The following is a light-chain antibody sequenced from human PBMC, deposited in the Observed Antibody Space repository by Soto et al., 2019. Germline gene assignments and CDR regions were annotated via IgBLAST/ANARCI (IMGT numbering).Light chain of an antibody. Sequence: QSLLAQPASVSGSPGQSITISRTGTITDIGAYNYVSWYQQHPGKAPKLLIYGVSSRPSGVSNRFSGSKSGNAAYLTISGLQADDEAEYYCSSYTSSITPYVFGTGTKVTVL. J-gene: IGLJ1*01. V-gene: IGLV2-14*01. CDR1: ITDIGAYNY. CDR2: GVS. CDR3: SSYTSSITPYV.